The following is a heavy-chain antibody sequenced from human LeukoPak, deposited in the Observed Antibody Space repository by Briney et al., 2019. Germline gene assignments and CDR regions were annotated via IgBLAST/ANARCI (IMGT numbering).Heavy chain of an antibody. D-gene: IGHD3-10*01. J-gene: IGHJ4*02. V-gene: IGHV3-30-3*01. CDR2: ISYDGSNK. Sequence: PGGSLRLSCSASGFTFSSYAMHWVRQAPGKGLEWVAVISYDGSNKYYADSVKGRFTISRDNSKNTLYLQMNSLRAEDTTVYYCARSHLTMVRGVIDPPWYFDYWGQGTLVTVSS. CDR1: GFTFSSYA. CDR3: ARSHLTMVRGVIDPPWYFDY.